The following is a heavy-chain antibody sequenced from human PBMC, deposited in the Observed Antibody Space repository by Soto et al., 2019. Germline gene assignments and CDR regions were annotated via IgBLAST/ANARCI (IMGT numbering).Heavy chain of an antibody. Sequence: AETLSRTCAVYGGSFSGYYWSWIRQPPGKGLEWIGEINHSGSTNYNPSLKSRVTISVDTSKNQSSLKLSSVTAADTAVYYCARAPIYDILTGYYPPHHMAFD. V-gene: IGHV4-34*01. CDR2: INHSGST. J-gene: IGHJ5*01. CDR1: GGSFSGYY. D-gene: IGHD3-9*01. CDR3: ARAPIYDILTGYYPPHHMAFD.